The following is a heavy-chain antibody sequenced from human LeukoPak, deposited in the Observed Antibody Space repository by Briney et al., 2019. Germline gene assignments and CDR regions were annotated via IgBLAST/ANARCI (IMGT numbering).Heavy chain of an antibody. CDR2: ISAYNDNT. J-gene: IGHJ4*02. CDR1: GYTFTSYG. V-gene: IGHV1-18*04. Sequence: ASVKVSCKASGYTFTSYGISWVRQAPGQGLEWMGWISAYNDNTNYAQKLQGRVTMTTDTSTSTAYMELRSLRSDDTAVYYCARQNYDILTGSYYFDYWGQGTLVTVSS. CDR3: ARQNYDILTGSYYFDY. D-gene: IGHD3-9*01.